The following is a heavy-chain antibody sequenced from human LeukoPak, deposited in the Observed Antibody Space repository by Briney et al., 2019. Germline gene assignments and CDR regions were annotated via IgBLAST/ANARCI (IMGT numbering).Heavy chain of an antibody. D-gene: IGHD3-16*01. CDR3: ASINGGTPFYYYMDV. V-gene: IGHV4-39*01. J-gene: IGHJ6*03. CDR2: IYYSGST. CDR1: GGSISSSNYC. Sequence: SETLSLTCTVSGGSISSSNYCWRWRRQPPGKGLEWIGTIYYSGSTYYNPSLKSRVTISVDTSKNQFSLRLSSVTAADTAVYYCASINGGTPFYYYMDVWGKGTTVTVSS.